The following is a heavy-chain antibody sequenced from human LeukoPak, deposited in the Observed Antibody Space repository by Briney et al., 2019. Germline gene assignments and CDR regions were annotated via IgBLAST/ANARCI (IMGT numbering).Heavy chain of an antibody. CDR1: DGSFSGYY. J-gene: IGHJ4*02. Sequence: SETLSLTCAVYDGSFSGYYWSWIRQPPGKGLEWIGEINHSGSTNYNPSLKSRVTISVDTSKNQFSLKLSSVTAADTAVYYCARGRGEIVVVVAAMDYWGQGTLVTVSS. CDR3: ARGRGEIVVVVAAMDY. V-gene: IGHV4-34*01. D-gene: IGHD2-15*01. CDR2: INHSGST.